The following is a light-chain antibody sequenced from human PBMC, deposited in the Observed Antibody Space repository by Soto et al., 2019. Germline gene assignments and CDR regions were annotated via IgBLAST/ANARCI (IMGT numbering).Light chain of an antibody. CDR3: TSYTSSSTLA. J-gene: IGLJ2*01. V-gene: IGLV2-14*03. Sequence: QSALTQPASVSASPGQSITISCTGTSSDVGAYNYVSWYQQHPGKAPKLMIFDVNNRPSGVSNRFSGSKSGNTASLTISGLQAEDEADYYCTSYTSSSTLAFGGGTKLTVL. CDR2: DVN. CDR1: SSDVGAYNY.